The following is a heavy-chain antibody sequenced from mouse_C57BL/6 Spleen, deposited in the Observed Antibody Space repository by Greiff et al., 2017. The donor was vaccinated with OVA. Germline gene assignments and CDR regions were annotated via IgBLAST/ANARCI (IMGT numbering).Heavy chain of an antibody. Sequence: EVKLVESGEGLVKPGGSLKLSCAASGFTFSSYAMSWVRQTPEKRLEWVAYISSGGDYIYYADTVKGRFTISRDNARNTLYLQMSSLKSEDTAMYYCTRDQGYGSSYYFDYWGQGTTLTVSS. J-gene: IGHJ2*01. CDR2: ISSGGDYI. CDR1: GFTFSSYA. D-gene: IGHD1-1*01. V-gene: IGHV5-9-1*02. CDR3: TRDQGYGSSYYFDY.